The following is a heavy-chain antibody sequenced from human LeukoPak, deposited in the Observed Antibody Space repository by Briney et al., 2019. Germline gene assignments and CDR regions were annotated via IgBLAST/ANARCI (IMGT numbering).Heavy chain of an antibody. CDR1: GLTFSSYA. CDR2: ISYDGSNK. Sequence: PGGSLRLSCAASGLTFSSYAMHWVRQAPGKGLEWVAVISYDGSNKYYADSVKGRFTISRDNSKNTLYLQMNSLRAEDTAVYYCARDPTNSDPFDYWGQGTLVTVSS. D-gene: IGHD5-12*01. CDR3: ARDPTNSDPFDY. V-gene: IGHV3-30-3*01. J-gene: IGHJ4*02.